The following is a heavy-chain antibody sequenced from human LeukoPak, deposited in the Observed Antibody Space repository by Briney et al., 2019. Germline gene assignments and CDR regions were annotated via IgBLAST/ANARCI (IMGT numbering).Heavy chain of an antibody. CDR1: GSAFYGHW. CDR3: ARLGVARGWEAFDI. D-gene: IGHD2-15*01. CDR2: IYPGDSGT. Sequence: PGESLKISCQGFGSAFYGHWIAWVRQLPGKGLEWMGIIYPGDSGTSYSPSLQGQVTISADKSINTAYLHWNSLKASDTAVYYCARLGVARGWEAFDIWGQGTMVTVSS. V-gene: IGHV5-51*01. J-gene: IGHJ3*02.